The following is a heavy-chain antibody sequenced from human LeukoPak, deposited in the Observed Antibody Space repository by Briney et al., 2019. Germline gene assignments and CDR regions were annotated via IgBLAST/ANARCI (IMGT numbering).Heavy chain of an antibody. CDR3: AKDLLWSGSTNWFDP. J-gene: IGHJ5*02. CDR1: GFTFSSYA. D-gene: IGHD3-3*01. CDR2: ISGSGGST. V-gene: IGHV3-23*01. Sequence: GGSLRLSCAASGFTFSSYAMSWVRQAPGKGLEWVSAISGSGGSTYYADSVKGRFTISRDNSKNTLYLQMNSLRAEDTAVYCCAKDLLWSGSTNWFDPWGQGTLVTVSS.